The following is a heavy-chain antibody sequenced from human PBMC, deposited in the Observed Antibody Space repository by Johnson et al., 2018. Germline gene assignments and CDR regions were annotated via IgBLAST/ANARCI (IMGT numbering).Heavy chain of an antibody. CDR3: ARHNHQYDWDN. Sequence: QVQLVESGGGVVQPGGSLRLSCAASGFTFSIYGMHWVRQAPGRGLEWVAVIWPDGDIKYYGQSVSDRFIISRDNSRNTVYLQMHSLRVEDAAMYYCARHNHQYDWDNWGQGTLVTVSS. CDR1: GFTFSIYG. V-gene: IGHV3-33*01. J-gene: IGHJ4*02. CDR2: IWPDGDIK. D-gene: IGHD3-3*01.